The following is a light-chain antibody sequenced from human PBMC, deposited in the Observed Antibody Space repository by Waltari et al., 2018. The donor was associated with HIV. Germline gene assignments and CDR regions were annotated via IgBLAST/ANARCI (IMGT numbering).Light chain of an antibody. V-gene: IGLV2-14*01. CDR1: SSDIGSSNY. CDR2: KLM. CDR3: SSYPAATTVV. J-gene: IGLJ2*01. Sequence: QSALTQPASVSGSPGQSHTIPCNGSSSDIGSSNYVSWYQHHPGKAPSLLIGKLMCRHPGESSSYCASKSGNTAPLPISGLLSEDEAIYYCSSYPAATTVVFGGGTRVTVL.